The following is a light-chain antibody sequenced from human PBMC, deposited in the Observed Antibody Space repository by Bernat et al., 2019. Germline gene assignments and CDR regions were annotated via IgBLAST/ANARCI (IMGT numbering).Light chain of an antibody. J-gene: IGKJ4*01. CDR2: AAS. CDR3: HQANSFPTLT. CDR1: QGISSW. Sequence: DIQMTQSPSSVSASVGDRVTITCRASQGISSWLAWYQQKPGKAPKLLSYAASSLQSGVRSRFSGSGPGTDFTLTHSSMQPADFATYYCHQANSFPTLTFGGGTKVEIK. V-gene: IGKV1-12*01.